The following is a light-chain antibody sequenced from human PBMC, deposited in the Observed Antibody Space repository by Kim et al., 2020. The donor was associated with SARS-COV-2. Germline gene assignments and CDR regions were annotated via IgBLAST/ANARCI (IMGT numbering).Light chain of an antibody. Sequence: GQGVTISCSGSSSNIGRNNVKWYQQLPGTAPKLLIYYDNQRPSGVPDRFSGSKSGTSASLAISGLQPDDEADYYCAAWDDGLRGRVFGGGTQLTVL. V-gene: IGLV1-44*01. J-gene: IGLJ3*02. CDR1: SSNIGRNN. CDR3: AAWDDGLRGRV. CDR2: YDN.